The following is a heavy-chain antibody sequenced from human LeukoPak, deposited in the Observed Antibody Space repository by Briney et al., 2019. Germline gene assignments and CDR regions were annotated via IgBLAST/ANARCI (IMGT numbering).Heavy chain of an antibody. D-gene: IGHD1-1*01. CDR1: GGSITGYS. J-gene: IGHJ4*02. CDR3: SRLYNPYFDF. CDR2: IAYNGDT. Sequence: PSESLSLTCGVSGGSITGYSWRWIRQPPGRGLEWIGYIAYNGDTNYHSALERRLTITVDTYKDHVSPRLISVTAADAAVYYLSRLYNPYFDFWGQGTLVTVSS. V-gene: IGHV4-59*01.